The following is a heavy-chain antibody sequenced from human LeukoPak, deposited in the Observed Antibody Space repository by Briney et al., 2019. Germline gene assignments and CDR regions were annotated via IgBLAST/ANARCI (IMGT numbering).Heavy chain of an antibody. D-gene: IGHD6-6*01. CDR2: IIPIFGTA. CDR3: ARGELEYSSSSPLDY. V-gene: IGHV1-69*05. Sequence: SVKVSCKASGGTFSCYAISWVRQAPGQGLEWMGGIIPIFGTANYAQKFQGRVTITTDESTSTAYMELSSLRSADTAVYYCARGELEYSSSSPLDYWGQGTLVTVSS. J-gene: IGHJ4*02. CDR1: GGTFSCYA.